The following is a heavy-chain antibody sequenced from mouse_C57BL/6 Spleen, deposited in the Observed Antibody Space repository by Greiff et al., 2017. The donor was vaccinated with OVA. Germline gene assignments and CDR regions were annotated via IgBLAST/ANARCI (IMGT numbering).Heavy chain of an antibody. CDR1: GFTFSDYY. CDR3: ARRGSSSSYWYFDV. V-gene: IGHV5-12*01. J-gene: IGHJ1*03. CDR2: ISNGGGST. D-gene: IGHD1-1*01. Sequence: EVKVVESGGGLVQPGGSLKLSCAASGFTFSDYYMYWVRQTPEKRLEWVAYISNGGGSTYYPDTVKGRFTISRDNAKNTLYLQMSRLKSEDTAMYYCARRGSSSSYWYFDVWGTGTTVTVSS.